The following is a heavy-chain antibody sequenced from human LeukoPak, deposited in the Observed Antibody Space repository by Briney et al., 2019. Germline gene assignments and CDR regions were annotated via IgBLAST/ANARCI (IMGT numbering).Heavy chain of an antibody. Sequence: PSETLSLTCTVSGGSISSSTYYWGWIRQPPGKGLEWIGSIYYSGSTNYNPSLKSRVTISVDTSTNQFSLKLSSVTAADTAVYYCARRRGFGRGWFDPWGQGTLVTVSS. CDR1: GGSISSSTYY. D-gene: IGHD3-10*01. CDR2: IYYSGST. J-gene: IGHJ5*02. V-gene: IGHV4-39*07. CDR3: ARRRGFGRGWFDP.